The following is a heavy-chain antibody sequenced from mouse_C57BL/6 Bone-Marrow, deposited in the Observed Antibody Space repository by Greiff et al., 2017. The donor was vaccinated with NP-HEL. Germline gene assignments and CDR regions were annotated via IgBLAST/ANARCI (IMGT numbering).Heavy chain of an antibody. CDR2: INPNNGGT. D-gene: IGHD1-1*01. CDR3: ARIGYYGSSPFDY. V-gene: IGHV1-26*01. Sequence: EVKLQQSGPELVKPGASVKISCKASGYTFTDYYMNWVKQSHGKSLEWIGDINPNNGGTSYNQKFKGKATLTVDKSSSTAYMELRSLTSEDSAVYYCARIGYYGSSPFDYWGQGTTLTVSS. J-gene: IGHJ2*01. CDR1: GYTFTDYY.